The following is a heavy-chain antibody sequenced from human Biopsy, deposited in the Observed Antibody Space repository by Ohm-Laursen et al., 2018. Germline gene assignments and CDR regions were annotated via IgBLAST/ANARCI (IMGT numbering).Heavy chain of an antibody. Sequence: SLRLSCAASGFTFSGFSMNWVRQGPGKGLEWVSSISASGNHIYYTDSVKGRFTVSRDNGKNSLDLQMNSLRGEDTAVYYCARDGEAKYCRHGVCPSDYWGQGTLVTVSS. CDR3: ARDGEAKYCRHGVCPSDY. V-gene: IGHV3-21*01. J-gene: IGHJ4*02. CDR2: ISASGNHI. CDR1: GFTFSGFS. D-gene: IGHD2-8*01.